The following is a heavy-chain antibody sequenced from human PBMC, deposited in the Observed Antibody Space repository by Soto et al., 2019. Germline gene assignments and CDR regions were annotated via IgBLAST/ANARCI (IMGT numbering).Heavy chain of an antibody. CDR3: ARERPDGSRLDP. D-gene: IGHD6-13*01. J-gene: IGHJ5*02. CDR1: GGSISSGDYY. Sequence: QVQLQESGPGLVKPSQTLSLTCTVSGGSISSGDYYWSWIRQPPGKGLEWIGYIYYSRSTYYNPSPTSRVTISVDPSKNQFSLKLSSVTAAATAVYYCARERPDGSRLDPWGQGTLVTVSS. CDR2: IYYSRST. V-gene: IGHV4-30-4*01.